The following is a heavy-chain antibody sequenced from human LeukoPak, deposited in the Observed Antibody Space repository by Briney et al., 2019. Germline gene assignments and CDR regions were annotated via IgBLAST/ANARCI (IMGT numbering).Heavy chain of an antibody. D-gene: IGHD1-26*01. V-gene: IGHV3-23*01. J-gene: IGHJ3*02. CDR3: AKGESPMWEPGGDAFDI. Sequence: GGSLRLSCAASGFTFSSYAMSWVRQAPGKGLEWVSAISGSGGSTYYADSVKGRFTISRDNSKNTLYLQMNSLRAEDTAVYYCAKGESPMWEPGGDAFDIWGQGTMVTVSS. CDR2: ISGSGGST. CDR1: GFTFSSYA.